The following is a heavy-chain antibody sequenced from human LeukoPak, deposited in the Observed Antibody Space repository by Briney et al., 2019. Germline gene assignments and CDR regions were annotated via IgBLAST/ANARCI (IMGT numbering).Heavy chain of an antibody. V-gene: IGHV1-18*01. J-gene: IGHJ4*02. CDR3: ARDWWYCSSTSCYGLGDPFDY. CDR2: ISAYNGNT. CDR1: GYTFTSYG. Sequence: GASVKVSCKASGYTFTSYGISWVRQAPGQGLEWMGWISAYNGNTNYAQKLQGRVTMTTDTSTSTTYMELRSLRSDDTAVYYCARDWWYCSSTSCYGLGDPFDYWGQATLVTVSS. D-gene: IGHD2-2*01.